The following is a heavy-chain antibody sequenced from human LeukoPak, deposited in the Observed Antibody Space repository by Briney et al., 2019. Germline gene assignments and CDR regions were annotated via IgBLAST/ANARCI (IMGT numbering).Heavy chain of an antibody. D-gene: IGHD5-12*01. Sequence: ASVKVSCKASGYTFTSYYMHWVRQAPGQGLEWMGIINPSGGSTSYAQKFQGRVTMTRDTSTSTAYMELSSLRSEDTAVYYCARGRLSGFYYYYGMDVWGQGTTVTVSS. CDR2: INPSGGST. J-gene: IGHJ6*02. CDR1: GYTFTSYY. CDR3: ARGRLSGFYYYYGMDV. V-gene: IGHV1-46*01.